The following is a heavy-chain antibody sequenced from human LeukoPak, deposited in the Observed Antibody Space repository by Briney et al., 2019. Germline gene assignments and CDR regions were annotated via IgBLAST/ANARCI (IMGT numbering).Heavy chain of an antibody. D-gene: IGHD2-2*01. CDR2: ISGNGGST. V-gene: IGHV3-23*01. Sequence: PGGSLRLSCAASGFTFSSYAMSWVHQAPGKGLEWVSSISGNGGSTYYAGSVKGRFTISRDNSKNTLYLQMNSLRAEDTAVYYCAKDQGCSNSNCYFFDYWGQGTLVTVSS. CDR1: GFTFSSYA. CDR3: AKDQGCSNSNCYFFDY. J-gene: IGHJ4*02.